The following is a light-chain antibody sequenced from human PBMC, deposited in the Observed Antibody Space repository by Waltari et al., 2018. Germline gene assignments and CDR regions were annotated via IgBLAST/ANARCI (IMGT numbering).Light chain of an antibody. CDR2: AAS. CDR3: QQSYSTPYT. V-gene: IGKV1-39*01. CDR1: QSISSS. J-gene: IGKJ2*01. Sequence: DIQMTQSPSSLSASVGDRVTITCRASQSISSSLNWYQQKPVKAPKLLIYAASSLQRGVPSRFSGSGSGTDFTLTISSLQPEDFSTYYCQQSYSTPYTFGQGTKLEIK.